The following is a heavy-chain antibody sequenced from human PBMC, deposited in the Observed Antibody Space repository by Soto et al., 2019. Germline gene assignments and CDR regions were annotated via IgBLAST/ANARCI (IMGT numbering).Heavy chain of an antibody. CDR3: ATAKKFYCCTARDYYYGMDF. D-gene: IGHD2-8*02. CDR2: MNPNSGKT. CDR1: GYTFTSYD. J-gene: IGHJ6*02. V-gene: IGHV1-8*01. Sequence: ASVKVSCKASGYTFTSYDINWVRQATGQGLEWMGWMNPNSGKTGYAQKFQGRVTMTRNTSISTAYMELSSLRSEDTAVYYCATAKKFYCCTARDYYYGMDFWGQGTKVTVSS.